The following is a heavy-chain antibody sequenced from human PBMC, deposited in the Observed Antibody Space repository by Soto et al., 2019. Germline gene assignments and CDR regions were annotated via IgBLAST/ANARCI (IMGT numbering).Heavy chain of an antibody. V-gene: IGHV3-30-3*01. J-gene: IGHJ4*02. CDR1: GFTFSTYS. CDR3: VRDQTGYSSSFHYFDY. D-gene: IGHD6-6*01. CDR2: ISYDGSNE. Sequence: QVQLVESGGGVVQPGRSLRLSCAASGFTFSTYSMHWVRQAPDKGLEWVAVISYDGSNEYYADSVKGRFTISRDNSKNTLYLQMNTLRAEDTAVYYCVRDQTGYSSSFHYFDYWGQGTLVTVSS.